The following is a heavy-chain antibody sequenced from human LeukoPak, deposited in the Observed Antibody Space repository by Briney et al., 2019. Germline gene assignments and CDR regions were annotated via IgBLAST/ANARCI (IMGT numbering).Heavy chain of an antibody. J-gene: IGHJ5*02. Sequence: PSETLSLTCVVSGGSISSTSYYWGWIRQPPGKGLEWIGSIYYSGSTYYSPSLKSRVTISVDTSKNQFSLKLSSVTAADTAVYYCARLLRVGDCSTTTCNWFDPWGQGTLVTVSS. CDR3: ARLLRVGDCSTTTCNWFDP. CDR1: GGSISSTSYY. CDR2: IYYSGST. D-gene: IGHD2-2*03. V-gene: IGHV4-39*07.